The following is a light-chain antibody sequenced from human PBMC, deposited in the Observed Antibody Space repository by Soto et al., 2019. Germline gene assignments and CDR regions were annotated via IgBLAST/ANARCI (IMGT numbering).Light chain of an antibody. CDR3: QQYGSSGT. J-gene: IGKJ1*01. Sequence: EIVLTQSPGTLSLSPGERATLSCRASQNVDTNYLAWYQQKPGQAPRLLVHGASTRATGIPARFSGSGSGTDFTLTISRLEPEDFAVYYCQQYGSSGTFGQGTKVDI. V-gene: IGKV3-20*01. CDR1: QNVDTNY. CDR2: GAS.